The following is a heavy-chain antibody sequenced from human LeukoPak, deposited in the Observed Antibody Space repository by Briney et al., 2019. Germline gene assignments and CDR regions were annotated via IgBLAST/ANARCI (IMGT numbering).Heavy chain of an antibody. D-gene: IGHD1-1*01. CDR1: GFTFSDYY. CDR3: AREPTGSNWFDS. CDR2: ISSSSVYT. Sequence: GGSLRLSCAASGFTFSDYYMASIREAPGKGPGWVSYISSSSVYTNYAASVKGRFAISRDNATDSLYLQMNSLRAEDTAVYYCAREPTGSNWFDSWGQGTLVTVSS. V-gene: IGHV3-11*06. J-gene: IGHJ5*01.